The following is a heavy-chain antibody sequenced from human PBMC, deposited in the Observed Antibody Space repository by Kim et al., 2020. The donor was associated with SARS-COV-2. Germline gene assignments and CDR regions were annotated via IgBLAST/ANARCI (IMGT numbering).Heavy chain of an antibody. J-gene: IGHJ6*02. CDR2: IYGNGQE. CDR3: AHDSPGLYGFDV. V-gene: IGHV2-5*01. D-gene: IGHD2-8*01. CDR1: GFSLTTDRAG. Sequence: SGPTLVKPTQTLTLTCTFSGFSLTTDRAGVTWVRQPPGKALEWLALIYGNGQERYNLSLRSRLTIAKGTSRNQVVLRLTNMDPLDTGTYYCAHDSPGLYGFDVWGQGTTVTVSS.